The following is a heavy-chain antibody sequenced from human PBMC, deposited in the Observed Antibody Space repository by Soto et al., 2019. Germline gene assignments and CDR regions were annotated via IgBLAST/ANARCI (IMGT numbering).Heavy chain of an antibody. CDR3: ARDSDYGDYDYYYYGMDV. CDR2: ISAYNGNT. J-gene: IGHJ6*02. Sequence: QVPLVQSGAEVKKPGASVKVSCKASGYTFTSYGISWVRQAPGQGLEWMGWISAYNGNTNYAQKLQGRVTMTTDTSTSTAYMELRSLRSDDTAVYYCARDSDYGDYDYYYYGMDVWGQGTTVTVSS. D-gene: IGHD4-17*01. CDR1: GYTFTSYG. V-gene: IGHV1-18*01.